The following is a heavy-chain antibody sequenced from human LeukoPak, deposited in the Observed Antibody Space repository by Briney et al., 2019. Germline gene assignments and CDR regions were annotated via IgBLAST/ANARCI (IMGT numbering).Heavy chain of an antibody. V-gene: IGHV4-31*03. D-gene: IGHD3-22*01. J-gene: IGHJ4*02. CDR3: ARTDSSGYRVVY. CDR1: GGSISSGVYY. CDR2: IYYSGNT. Sequence: NPSETLSLTCTVSGGSISSGVYYWSWIRQHPGKGLEWIGYIYYSGNTYYNPSLKSRITISVDTSEDQFSLKLSSVTAADTAVYYCARTDSSGYRVVYWGQGTLVTVSS.